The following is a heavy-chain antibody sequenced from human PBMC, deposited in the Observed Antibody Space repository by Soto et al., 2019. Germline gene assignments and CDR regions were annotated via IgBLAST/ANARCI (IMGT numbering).Heavy chain of an antibody. D-gene: IGHD2-21*01. CDR2: ISQSGST. CDR3: ARGRQISPSTLFRRTGDYSMDV. CDR1: GGSFSGYH. Sequence: SETLSLTCAVYGGSFSGYHWSWIRQPPGKGLEWIGEISQSGSTNYNPSLKSGITISVDTSKKQFSLRLRSVTAADTAVYYCARGRQISPSTLFRRTGDYSMDVWGQGTTVTAP. V-gene: IGHV4-34*01. J-gene: IGHJ6*02.